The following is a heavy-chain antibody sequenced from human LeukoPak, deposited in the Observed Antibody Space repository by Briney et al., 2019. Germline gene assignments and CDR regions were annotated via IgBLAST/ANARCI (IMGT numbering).Heavy chain of an antibody. J-gene: IGHJ6*02. D-gene: IGHD1-26*01. CDR1: AFTFRTYW. V-gene: IGHV3-7*05. CDR2: IKPDGSEN. Sequence: GGSLRLSCAPSAFTFRTYWVRCVRQAPGKGLEWVAMIKPDGSENYYVDSVKGLFTISRDNAKNSLYLQMSSLRAEDTAVYYCTRDASGDTNSGPRMDVWGQGTTVTVSS. CDR3: TRDASGDTNSGPRMDV.